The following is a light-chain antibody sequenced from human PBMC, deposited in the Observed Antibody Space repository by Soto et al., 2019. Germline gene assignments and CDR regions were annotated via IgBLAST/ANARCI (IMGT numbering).Light chain of an antibody. V-gene: IGLV2-23*01. J-gene: IGLJ2*01. Sequence: QSALPHAACVSGAPGQSITISCTGTSSDVGIYNLVSWYQQHPGKAPKLMMYEGSKRPSGVANRFYGSMSGNTASLTSFGLQAEDESDYYSCSYAGSSTVVVGGGTTVTVL. CDR1: SSDVGIYNL. CDR2: EGS. CDR3: CSYAGSSTVV.